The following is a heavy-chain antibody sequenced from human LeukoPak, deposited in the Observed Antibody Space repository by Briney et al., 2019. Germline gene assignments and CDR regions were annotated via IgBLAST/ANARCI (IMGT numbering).Heavy chain of an antibody. D-gene: IGHD6-13*01. J-gene: IGHJ4*02. CDR2: ISYDGGNK. V-gene: IGHV3-30*18. Sequence: GRSLRLSCAASGFTFSSYSMHWVRQAPGKGLEWVAVISYDGGNKYYADSVKGRFTISRDNSKNTLHLQMNSLRAEDTAVYYCAKALVSSCHGCYFDSWGQGTLVTVSS. CDR1: GFTFSSYS. CDR3: AKALVSSCHGCYFDS.